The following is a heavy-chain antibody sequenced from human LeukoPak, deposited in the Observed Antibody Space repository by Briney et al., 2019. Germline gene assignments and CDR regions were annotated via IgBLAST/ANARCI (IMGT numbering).Heavy chain of an antibody. V-gene: IGHV3-11*01. CDR2: ISNSGSTI. Sequence: PGGSLRLSCAASGFTFSDYYMSWIRQAPGKGLEWVSYISNSGSTIDYADSVEGRFIISRDNAKKSLYLQMNSLRAEDTAVYYCATWTGLVPGWGQGTLVTVSS. J-gene: IGHJ4*02. D-gene: IGHD3-10*01. CDR1: GFTFSDYY. CDR3: ATWTGLVPG.